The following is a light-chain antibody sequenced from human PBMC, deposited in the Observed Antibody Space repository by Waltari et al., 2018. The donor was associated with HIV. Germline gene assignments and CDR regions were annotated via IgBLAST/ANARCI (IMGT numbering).Light chain of an antibody. CDR3: CSYGGSYTWV. CDR2: DVS. V-gene: IGLV2-11*01. Sequence: SALTQPRPVAGSPVPSVTIPCTGTSRAVAGYHYVCGYQQHPGNPPKLMIYDVSTRPSGVPARFSASKSGNTASLTISGLQAEDEADYYCCSYGGSYTWVFGGGTKLTVL. CDR1: SRAVAGYHY. J-gene: IGLJ3*02.